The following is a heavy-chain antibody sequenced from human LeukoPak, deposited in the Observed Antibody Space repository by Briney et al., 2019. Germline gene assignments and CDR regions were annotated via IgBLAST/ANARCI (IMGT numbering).Heavy chain of an antibody. CDR1: GYTFTGYY. CDR3: ARGVYDFWSGPTFDY. Sequence: ASVTVSFKASGYTFTGYYMHWVRQAPGQGLEGMGWINPNSGGTNYAQKFQGRVTMTRDTSISTAYMELSSLRSEDMAVYYCARGVYDFWSGPTFDYWGQGTLVTVSS. V-gene: IGHV1-2*02. CDR2: INPNSGGT. D-gene: IGHD3/OR15-3a*01. J-gene: IGHJ4*02.